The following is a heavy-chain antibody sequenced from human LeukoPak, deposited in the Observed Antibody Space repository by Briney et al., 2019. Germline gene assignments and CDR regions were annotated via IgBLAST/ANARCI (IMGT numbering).Heavy chain of an antibody. CDR2: ISAYNGNT. D-gene: IGHD3-10*01. J-gene: IGHJ6*02. CDR3: ARAVMEWFGELLFYYYYGMDV. CDR1: GYTFTSYG. Sequence: ASVKVSCKASGYTFTSYGISWVRQAPGQGLEWMGWISAYNGNTNYAQKLQGRVTMTTDTSTSTAYMELRSLRSNDTAVYYCARAVMEWFGELLFYYYYGMDVWGQGTTVTVSS. V-gene: IGHV1-18*01.